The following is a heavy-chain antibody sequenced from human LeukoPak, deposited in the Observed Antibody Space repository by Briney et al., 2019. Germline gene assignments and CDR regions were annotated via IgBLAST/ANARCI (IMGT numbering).Heavy chain of an antibody. CDR1: GYTFTGYY. CDR3: ARRRYYDSSGYYLDY. J-gene: IGHJ4*02. CDR2: INPNSGGT. Sequence: RASVNVSCKASGYTFTGYYMHWVRQAPGQGLEWMGWINPNSGGTNYAQKFQGWVTMTRDTSISTAYMELSRLRSDDTAVYYCARRRYYDSSGYYLDYWGQGTLVTVSS. V-gene: IGHV1-2*04. D-gene: IGHD3-22*01.